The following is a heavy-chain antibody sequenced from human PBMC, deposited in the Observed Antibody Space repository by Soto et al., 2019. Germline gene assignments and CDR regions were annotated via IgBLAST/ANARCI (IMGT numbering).Heavy chain of an antibody. D-gene: IGHD2-15*01. J-gene: IGHJ5*02. CDR1: GGSISRYY. V-gene: IGHV4-59*01. CDR2: IYYSGST. Sequence: SETLSLTCTVSGGSISRYYWSWIRQPPGKGLEWIGYIYYSGSTNYNPSLKSRVTISVETSKNQFSLKLSSVTAADTAVYYCARAAGYCSGGSCPPGWFDPWGQGTLVTVS. CDR3: ARAAGYCSGGSCPPGWFDP.